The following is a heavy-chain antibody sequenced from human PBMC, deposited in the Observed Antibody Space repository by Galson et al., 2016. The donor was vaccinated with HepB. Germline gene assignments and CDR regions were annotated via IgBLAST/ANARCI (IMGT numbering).Heavy chain of an antibody. D-gene: IGHD2-2*02. Sequence: ETLSLTCAVSGGSITYSNRWSWVRQPPGKGLEWIGEIYHSGGTNYNPSLKSRVTISVDKSKKQFSLKLSSVTAADTAVYYCARVSIPPQRHFDYWGQGNQVTDSS. CDR1: GGSITYSNR. V-gene: IGHV4-4*02. CDR2: IYHSGGT. J-gene: IGHJ4*02. CDR3: ARVSIPPQRHFDY.